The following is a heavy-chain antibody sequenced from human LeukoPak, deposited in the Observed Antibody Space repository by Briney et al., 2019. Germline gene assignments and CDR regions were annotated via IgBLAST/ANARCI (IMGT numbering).Heavy chain of an antibody. CDR1: GFTFSSYS. Sequence: GGSLRLSCAASGFTFSSYSMSWVRQAPGKGLEWVSYISSSSSTIYYADSVKGRFTISRDNAKNSLYLQMSSLRAEDTAVYYCARDLYGGTGTDMQDYWGQGTLVTVSS. V-gene: IGHV3-48*01. J-gene: IGHJ4*02. CDR3: ARDLYGGTGTDMQDY. CDR2: ISSSSSTI. D-gene: IGHD1-1*01.